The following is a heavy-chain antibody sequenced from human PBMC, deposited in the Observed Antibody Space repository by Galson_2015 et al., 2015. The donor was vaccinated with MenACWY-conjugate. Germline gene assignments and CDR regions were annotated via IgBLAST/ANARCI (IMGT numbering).Heavy chain of an antibody. D-gene: IGHD3-16*01. V-gene: IGHV3-23*01. CDR2: IGNSGGST. CDR3: AKGVWGTFDY. Sequence: SLRLSCAASGFIFSSHSMNWVRQVPGKGLEWVSVIGNSGGSTSYADSVKGRFTISRDNSKNTLYLQMNSLRAEDTAVYYCAKGVWGTFDYWGQGTLVTVSS. J-gene: IGHJ4*02. CDR1: GFIFSSHS.